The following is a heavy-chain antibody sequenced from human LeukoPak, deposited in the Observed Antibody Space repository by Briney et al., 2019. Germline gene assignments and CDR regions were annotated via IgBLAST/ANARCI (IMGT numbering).Heavy chain of an antibody. CDR1: GITLSNYG. Sequence: GGSLRLSCAVSGITLSNYGMSWVRQAPGKGLEWVAGISGSGGSTYYADSVKGRFTISRDNSKNTLYLQMNSLRAEDTAVYYCAKVFDRITVTPFGRNNWFDPWGQGTLVTVSS. CDR3: AKVFDRITVTPFGRNNWFDP. J-gene: IGHJ5*02. CDR2: ISGSGGST. V-gene: IGHV3-23*01. D-gene: IGHD4-17*01.